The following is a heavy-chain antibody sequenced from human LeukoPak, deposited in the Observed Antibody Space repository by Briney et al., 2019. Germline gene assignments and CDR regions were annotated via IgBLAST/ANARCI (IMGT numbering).Heavy chain of an antibody. D-gene: IGHD3-3*01. Sequence: GGSLRLSCAASGFTFSSYAMSWVRQAPGKGLEWVSAISGSGGSTYYADSVKGRFTISRDNSKNTLYLQMNSLRAEDTAVYYCAKDYARLRFLEWLLYFDYWGQGTLVTVSS. V-gene: IGHV3-23*01. J-gene: IGHJ4*02. CDR3: AKDYARLRFLEWLLYFDY. CDR1: GFTFSSYA. CDR2: ISGSGGST.